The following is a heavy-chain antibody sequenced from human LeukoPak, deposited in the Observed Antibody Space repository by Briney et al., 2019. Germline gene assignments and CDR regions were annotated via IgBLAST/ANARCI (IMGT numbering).Heavy chain of an antibody. D-gene: IGHD2-2*01. CDR1: GFTFSSYG. CDR2: ISYDGSNK. J-gene: IGHJ4*02. V-gene: IGHV3-30*03. CDR3: ATYCSSTNCLAL. Sequence: GGSLRLSCAASGFTFSSYGMHWVRQAPGKGLEWVAVISYDGSNKYYADSVKGRFTISRDNAKNSLYLEMDSLRAEDTAVYYCATYCSSTNCLALWGQGALVTVSS.